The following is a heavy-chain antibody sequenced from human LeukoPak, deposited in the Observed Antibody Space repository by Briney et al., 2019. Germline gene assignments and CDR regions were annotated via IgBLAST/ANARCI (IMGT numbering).Heavy chain of an antibody. CDR2: INPSGGST. J-gene: IGHJ5*02. V-gene: IGHV1-46*01. CDR3: ARSFSASNWLDP. Sequence: ASVKVSCKASGYTFSDNYIHWVRQAPGQGLEWMGLINPSGGSTNYAQKFQGRVTMTRDTSTSTVYMELSSLRSEDTAVYYCARSFSASNWLDPWGQGTLVTVSS. CDR1: GYTFSDNY.